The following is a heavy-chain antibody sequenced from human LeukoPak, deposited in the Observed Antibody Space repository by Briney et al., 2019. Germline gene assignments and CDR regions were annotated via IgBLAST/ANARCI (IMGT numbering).Heavy chain of an antibody. CDR2: ISSSSSYI. CDR3: AKDRMSSSGLGGY. V-gene: IGHV3-21*04. CDR1: GFTFSSYS. D-gene: IGHD3-22*01. J-gene: IGHJ4*02. Sequence: PGGSLRLSCAASGFTFSSYSMNWVRQAPGKGLEWVSSISSSSSYIYYADSVKGRFTISRDNAKNSLYLQMNSLRAEDTAVYYCAKDRMSSSGLGGYWGQGTLVTVSS.